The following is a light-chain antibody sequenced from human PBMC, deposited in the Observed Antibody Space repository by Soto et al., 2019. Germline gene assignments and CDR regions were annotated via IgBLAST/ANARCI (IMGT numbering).Light chain of an antibody. J-gene: IGLJ1*01. V-gene: IGLV2-14*03. CDR1: SSDVGGYNY. Sequence: QSALTQPASVSGSPGQSITISCTGTSSDVGGYNYVSWYQQHPGKAPKLLIYEVTYRPSGVSNRFSGSKSGNTASLTISGLQAEDEDDYFCGSYTSSNTLVFGTGTKLTVL. CDR3: GSYTSSNTLV. CDR2: EVT.